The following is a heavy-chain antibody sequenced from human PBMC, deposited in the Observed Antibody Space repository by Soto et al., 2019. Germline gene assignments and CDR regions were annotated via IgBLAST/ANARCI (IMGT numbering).Heavy chain of an antibody. Sequence: GASVKVSCKASGYTFTSYGISWVRQAPGQGLEWMGWISAYNGNTNYAQKLQGRVTMTTDTSTSTAYMELRSLRSDDTAVYYCARDGSSSWYVSTLFDYWGQGTLVTVSS. CDR2: ISAYNGNT. V-gene: IGHV1-18*01. D-gene: IGHD6-13*01. J-gene: IGHJ4*02. CDR3: ARDGSSSWYVSTLFDY. CDR1: GYTFTSYG.